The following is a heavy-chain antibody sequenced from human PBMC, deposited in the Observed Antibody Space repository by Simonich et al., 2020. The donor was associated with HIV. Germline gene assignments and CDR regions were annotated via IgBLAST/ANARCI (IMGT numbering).Heavy chain of an antibody. CDR3: ARGPSTGDFDY. Sequence: QVPLVQSGAEVTKPGASVKVSCKASGGTFSSYGINWVRQAPGQGLEWMGGIKPNTGATNYAQKVQDRVTMTRDTSISTTYMDLSRLRSDDTAVYYCARGPSTGDFDYWGQGTLVTISS. D-gene: IGHD7-27*01. J-gene: IGHJ4*02. CDR1: GGTFSSYG. CDR2: IKPNTGAT. V-gene: IGHV1-2*02.